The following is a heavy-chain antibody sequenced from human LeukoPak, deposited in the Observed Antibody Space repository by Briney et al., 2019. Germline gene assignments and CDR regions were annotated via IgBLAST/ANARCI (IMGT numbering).Heavy chain of an antibody. Sequence: GGSLRLSCAASGFTFSNYAMSWVRQAPGKGLEWVSGISDSATNTYYADSVKGRFTIFRDNSKNTLFLQMNSLRAEDTALYYCAKGIGRGLFPFDYWGQGTLVTVSS. CDR1: GFTFSNYA. CDR2: ISDSATNT. D-gene: IGHD3-16*01. J-gene: IGHJ4*02. V-gene: IGHV3-23*01. CDR3: AKGIGRGLFPFDY.